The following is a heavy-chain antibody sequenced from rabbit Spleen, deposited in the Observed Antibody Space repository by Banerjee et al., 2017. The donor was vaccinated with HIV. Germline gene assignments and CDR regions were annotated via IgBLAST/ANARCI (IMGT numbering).Heavy chain of an antibody. V-gene: IGHV1S40*01. CDR1: GFSFSDRDV. CDR2: INASTGKP. D-gene: IGHD2-1*01. CDR3: ARDLVGVIGWNFYL. Sequence: QSLEESGGGLVQPEGSPTLTCKASGFSFSDRDVMCWVRQAPGKGLQWIACINASTGKPVYATWASGRFIISRTSSTTVTLRMTSLTAADRATYFCARDLVGVIGWNFYLWGQGTLVTVS. J-gene: IGHJ4*01.